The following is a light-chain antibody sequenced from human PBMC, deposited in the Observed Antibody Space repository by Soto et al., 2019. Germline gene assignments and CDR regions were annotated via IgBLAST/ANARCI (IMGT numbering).Light chain of an antibody. V-gene: IGLV2-14*01. CDR3: SSYTSINTYI. Sequence: QSALTQPASVSGSPGQSITISCTGSSSDVGFYNYVSWFQQHPGKVPQLMIYEVNKRPSGVSDRFSGSKSANTASLTISGLQAEDEADYYCSSYTSINTYIFGGGTKLTVL. CDR1: SSDVGFYNY. CDR2: EVN. J-gene: IGLJ2*01.